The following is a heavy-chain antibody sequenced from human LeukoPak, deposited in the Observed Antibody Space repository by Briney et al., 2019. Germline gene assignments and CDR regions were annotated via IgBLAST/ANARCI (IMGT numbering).Heavy chain of an antibody. CDR2: ISGSGGST. J-gene: IGHJ3*02. CDR1: GFTFSSYA. V-gene: IGHV3-23*01. D-gene: IGHD6-19*01. Sequence: GGSLRLSCAASGFTFSSYAMSWVRQAPGKGLEWVSAISGSGGSTYYADSVKGRFTISRDNSKNTLYLQMNSLRAEDTAVYYCAKSEGWLVGSDAFDIWGQGQWSPSLQ. CDR3: AKSEGWLVGSDAFDI.